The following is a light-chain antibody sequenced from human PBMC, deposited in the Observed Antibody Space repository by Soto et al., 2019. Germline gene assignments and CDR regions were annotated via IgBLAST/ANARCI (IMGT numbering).Light chain of an antibody. V-gene: IGKV1-27*01. J-gene: IGKJ1*01. CDR3: QKYSGAPWT. CDR2: AAS. CDR1: QGISNY. Sequence: DIQMTQSPSSLSASVGDRVTITCRASQGISNYLAWYQQKPGKVPKLLIYAASTLQSGVPSRFSGSGSGTDFTLPISSLQPEDVATYYCQKYSGAPWTFGQGTKVEIE.